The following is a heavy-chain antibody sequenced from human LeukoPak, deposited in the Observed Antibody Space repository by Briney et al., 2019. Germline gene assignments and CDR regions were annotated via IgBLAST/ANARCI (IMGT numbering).Heavy chain of an antibody. Sequence: GGSLRLSCAASGFTFSDYYMSWIRQAPGKGLEWVSYISSSGSTIYYADSVKGRFTISRDNAKNSLYLQMNSLRAEDTAVYYCARDGKIVVDYNYYGMDVWGQGTTVTVSS. CDR2: ISSSGSTI. J-gene: IGHJ6*02. CDR1: GFTFSDYY. V-gene: IGHV3-11*04. CDR3: ARDGKIVVDYNYYGMDV. D-gene: IGHD3-22*01.